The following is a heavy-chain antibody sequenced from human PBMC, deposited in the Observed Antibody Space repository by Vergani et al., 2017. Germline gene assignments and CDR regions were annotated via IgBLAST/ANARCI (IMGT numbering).Heavy chain of an antibody. V-gene: IGHV3-48*01. D-gene: IGHD3-3*01. Sequence: TASGFTFSSYSMNWVRQAPGKGLEWVSYISSSSSTIYYADSVKGRFTISRDNAKNSLYLQMNSLRAEDTAVYYCARDIEKLRFLEWLNWGQGTLVTVSS. CDR3: ARDIEKLRFLEWLN. CDR1: GFTFSSYS. J-gene: IGHJ4*02. CDR2: ISSSSSTI.